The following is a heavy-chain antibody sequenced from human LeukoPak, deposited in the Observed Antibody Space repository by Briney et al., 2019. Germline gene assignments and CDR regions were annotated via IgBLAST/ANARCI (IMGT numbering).Heavy chain of an antibody. J-gene: IGHJ3*01. D-gene: IGHD3-22*01. CDR1: GFTFRSYA. CDR3: ARGSSSYPFALDV. V-gene: IGHV3-23*01. Sequence: GGSLRLSCAAFGFTFRSYAMSWVRQAPGKGLEWVSIISDSGGRIYYADSVKGRFTISRDNSKNTLYLQMNSLRAEDTAVYYCARGSSSYPFALDVWGQGIKVTVSS. CDR2: ISDSGGRI.